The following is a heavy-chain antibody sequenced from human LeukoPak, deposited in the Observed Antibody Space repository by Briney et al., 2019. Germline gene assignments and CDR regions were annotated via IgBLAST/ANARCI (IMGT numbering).Heavy chain of an antibody. CDR3: AGGGYPDWFDP. D-gene: IGHD6-13*01. CDR2: IYSSGKT. Sequence: PSETQSLTCTVSGGSISSGSYYWSWIRQPAGKGLEWIGRIYSSGKTNYNPSLKSRVTISVDTSKNQFSLKLSSVTAADTAVYFCAGGGYPDWFDPWGQGTLVTVSS. V-gene: IGHV4-61*02. J-gene: IGHJ5*02. CDR1: GGSISSGSYY.